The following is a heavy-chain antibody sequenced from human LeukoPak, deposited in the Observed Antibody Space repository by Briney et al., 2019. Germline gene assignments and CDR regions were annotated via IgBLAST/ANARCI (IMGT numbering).Heavy chain of an antibody. V-gene: IGHV3-33*06. Sequence: GGSLRLSCAASGFTFSSYGMHWVRQAPGKGLEWVAVIWYDGSNKYYADSVKGRFTISRDNSKNTLYLQMNSLRAEDTAVYYCAKVGGFSYWYFDLWGRGTLVTVSS. J-gene: IGHJ2*01. CDR1: GFTFSSYG. CDR2: IWYDGSNK. D-gene: IGHD2-15*01. CDR3: AKVGGFSYWYFDL.